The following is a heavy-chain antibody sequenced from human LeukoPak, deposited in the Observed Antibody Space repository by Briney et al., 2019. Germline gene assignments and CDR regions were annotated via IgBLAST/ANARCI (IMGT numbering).Heavy chain of an antibody. Sequence: SETLSLTCAVYGGSFSGYYWSWIRQPPGKGLEWIGEINHSGSTNYNPSLKSRVTISVDTSKNQFSLQLNSVTPEDTAVYYCARGIVVQVLGPMDVWGKGTTVTISS. D-gene: IGHD3-16*01. CDR1: GGSFSGYY. CDR2: INHSGST. CDR3: ARGIVVQVLGPMDV. V-gene: IGHV4-34*01. J-gene: IGHJ6*03.